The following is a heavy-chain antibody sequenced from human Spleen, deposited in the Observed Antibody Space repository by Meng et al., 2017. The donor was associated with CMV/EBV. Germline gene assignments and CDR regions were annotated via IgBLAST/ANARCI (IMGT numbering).Heavy chain of an antibody. CDR2: IIPTFGTA. CDR3: ARIGLCSGTSRNPQGPDY. CDR1: GGLSRTYV. Sequence: SVKVSCKVSGGLSRTYVISWVRQAPGQGLEWMGGIIPTFGTANYAQKFQGRVTITTDESRITAYMELSSLRSEDTAVYYCARIGLCSGTSRNPQGPDYWGQGTLVTVSS. D-gene: IGHD2-2*01. V-gene: IGHV1-69*05. J-gene: IGHJ4*02.